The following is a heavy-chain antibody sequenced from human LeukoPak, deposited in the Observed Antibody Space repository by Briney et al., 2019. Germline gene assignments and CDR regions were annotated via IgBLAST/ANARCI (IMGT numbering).Heavy chain of an antibody. CDR2: INHSGST. J-gene: IGHJ2*01. CDR1: GGSFSGYY. V-gene: IGHV4-34*01. CDR3: ARGRYSGYDYFSWYFDL. D-gene: IGHD5-12*01. Sequence: SETLSLTCAAYGGSFSGYYWSWIRQPPGKGLEWIGEINHSGSTNYNPSLKSRVTISVDTSKNQFSLKLSSVTAADTAVYYCARGRYSGYDYFSWYFDLWGRGTLVTVSS.